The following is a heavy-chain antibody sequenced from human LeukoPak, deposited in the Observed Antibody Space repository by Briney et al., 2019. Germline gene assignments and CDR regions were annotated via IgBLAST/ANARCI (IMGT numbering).Heavy chain of an antibody. Sequence: ASVKVSCKASGYTFTSYYMHWVRQAPGQGLEWMGIINPSGGSTSYVQKFQGRVTMTTDTSTSTAYMELRSLRSDDTAVYYCARGAADFWSGYTDYWGQGTLVTVSS. CDR2: INPSGGST. J-gene: IGHJ4*02. CDR1: GYTFTSYY. D-gene: IGHD3-3*01. CDR3: ARGAADFWSGYTDY. V-gene: IGHV1-46*01.